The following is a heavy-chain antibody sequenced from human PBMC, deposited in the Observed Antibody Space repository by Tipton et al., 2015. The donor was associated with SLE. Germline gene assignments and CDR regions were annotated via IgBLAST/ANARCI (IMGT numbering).Heavy chain of an antibody. V-gene: IGHV4-59*08. J-gene: IGHJ4*02. CDR3: ARHGSIAARPCYFDY. CDR1: GASINDYY. Sequence: LRLSCTVSGASINDYYWSWIRQPPGKGLEWIAYINYSGSTYYNPSLKSRVTISVDTSKKQFSLKLSSVTAADTAVYYCARHGSIAARPCYFDYWRQGTLVTVSS. CDR2: INYSGST. D-gene: IGHD6-6*01.